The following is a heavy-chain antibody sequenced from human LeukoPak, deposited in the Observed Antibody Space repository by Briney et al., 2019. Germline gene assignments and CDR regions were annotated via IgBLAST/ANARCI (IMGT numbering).Heavy chain of an antibody. J-gene: IGHJ3*02. Sequence: GGSLRLSCAASGFTVSSNYMSWVRQAPGKGLEWVSVIYSGGSTYYADSVKGRFTISRDNSKNTLYLQMNSLRAEDTAVYYCARDRTYSSSSSAAFDIWGQGTMVTVSS. CDR1: GFTVSSNY. D-gene: IGHD6-13*01. V-gene: IGHV3-53*01. CDR3: ARDRTYSSSSSAAFDI. CDR2: IYSGGST.